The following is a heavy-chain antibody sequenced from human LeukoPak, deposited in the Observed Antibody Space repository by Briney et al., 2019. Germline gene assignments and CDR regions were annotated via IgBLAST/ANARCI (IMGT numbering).Heavy chain of an antibody. J-gene: IGHJ4*02. V-gene: IGHV4-34*01. CDR1: GGSFSGYY. D-gene: IGHD1-14*01. CDR3: AKDPGPDSDGD. CDR2: INHSGST. Sequence: SETLSLTCAVYGGSFSGYYWSWIRQPPGKGLEWIGEINHSGSTNYNPSLKSRVTISVDTSKSQFSLKLSSVTAADTAVYYCAKDPGPDSDGDWGQGTLVTVSS.